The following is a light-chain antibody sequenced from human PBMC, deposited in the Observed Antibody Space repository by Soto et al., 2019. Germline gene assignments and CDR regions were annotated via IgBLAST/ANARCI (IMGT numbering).Light chain of an antibody. J-gene: IGKJ1*01. Sequence: DIQMTQSPSTLSASVGDRVTITCRASQSISSWLAWYQQKPGKAPKLLIYKASSLESGVPSRFSGSGSGTEFTLTISSLQPDDLATYYCQQYNSYLTFGQGTKV. V-gene: IGKV1-5*03. CDR3: QQYNSYLT. CDR1: QSISSW. CDR2: KAS.